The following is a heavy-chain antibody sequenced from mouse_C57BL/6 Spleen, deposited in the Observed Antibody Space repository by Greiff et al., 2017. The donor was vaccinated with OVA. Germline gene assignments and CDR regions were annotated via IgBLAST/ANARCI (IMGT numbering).Heavy chain of an antibody. J-gene: IGHJ2*01. CDR2: IYPGSGST. CDR1: GYTFTSYW. CDR3: ARKRGPEYYFDD. Sequence: VQLQQSGAELVKPGASVKMSCTASGYTFTSYWITWVKQRPGQGLEWIGDIYPGSGSTNYNEKFKSKATLTVDTSSSTAYMQLSSLTSEDSAVYYCARKRGPEYYFDDWGKGTTLTVSS. V-gene: IGHV1-55*01.